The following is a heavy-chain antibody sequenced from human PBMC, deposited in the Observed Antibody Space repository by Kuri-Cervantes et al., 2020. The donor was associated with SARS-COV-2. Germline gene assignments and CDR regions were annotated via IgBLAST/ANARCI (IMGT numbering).Heavy chain of an antibody. CDR3: ARDGLDGDYGEAIKYWYFDL. V-gene: IGHV3-48*01. CDR1: GFTFSSYS. J-gene: IGHJ2*01. Sequence: GESLKISCAASGFTFSSYSMNWVRQAPGKGLEWVSYISSSSSTIYYADSVRGRFTISRDNAKNSLYLQMNSLRAEDTAVYYCARDGLDGDYGEAIKYWYFDLWGRGTLVTVSS. CDR2: ISSSSSTI. D-gene: IGHD4-17*01.